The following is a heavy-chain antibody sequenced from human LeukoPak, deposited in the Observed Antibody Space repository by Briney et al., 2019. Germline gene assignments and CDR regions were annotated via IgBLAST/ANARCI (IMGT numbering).Heavy chain of an antibody. Sequence: ASVKVSCKASGYTFTSYGISWVRQAPGQGLERMGWISAYDANTNYAPKLQGRVTVTTDTSTSTAYMELRSLRSDDTAVYYGARDLRGTVAYFDYWGQGTLVTVSS. D-gene: IGHD4-23*01. CDR3: ARDLRGTVAYFDY. V-gene: IGHV1-18*01. J-gene: IGHJ4*02. CDR1: GYTFTSYG. CDR2: ISAYDANT.